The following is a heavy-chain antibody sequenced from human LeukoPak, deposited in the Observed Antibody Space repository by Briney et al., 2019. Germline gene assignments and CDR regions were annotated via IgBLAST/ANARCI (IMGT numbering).Heavy chain of an antibody. CDR3: ARDASNDFWSGYFRH. CDR2: IYSGGST. V-gene: IGHV3-66*02. D-gene: IGHD3-3*01. Sequence: PGGSLRLSCAASGFTVSSNYMSWVHQAPGKGLEWVSVIYSGGSTYYADSVKGRFTISRDNSKNTLYLQMNSLRAEDTAVYYCARDASNDFWSGYFRHWGQGTLVTVSS. J-gene: IGHJ1*01. CDR1: GFTVSSNY.